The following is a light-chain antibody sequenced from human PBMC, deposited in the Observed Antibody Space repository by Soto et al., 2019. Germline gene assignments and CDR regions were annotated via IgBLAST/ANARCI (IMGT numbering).Light chain of an antibody. CDR2: DAS. V-gene: IGKV1-33*01. CDR3: QQYDNLPPYT. J-gene: IGKJ2*01. Sequence: DIQMTQSPSSLSASVGDRVTITCQASRDISVYLNWYQQKPGKPPKLLVFDASNLHTGVPSRFSGSGSGTQFTFTISSLQPEDIATYYCQQYDNLPPYTFGQGTKLEIQ. CDR1: RDISVY.